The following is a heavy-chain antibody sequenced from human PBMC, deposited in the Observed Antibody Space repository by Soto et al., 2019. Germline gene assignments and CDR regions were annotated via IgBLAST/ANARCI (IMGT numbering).Heavy chain of an antibody. CDR3: ATGRYYFGSEY. CDR1: GGSISSYY. Sequence: QVQLQESGPGLVKPSETLSLTCTVSGGSISSYYWSWIRQPPGKGLEWIGYIYYSATTNYNPSLKRRVTISLDTSKNQFSLDLSSVTAADTAVYYCATGRYYFGSEYWGQGTLVTVSS. J-gene: IGHJ4*02. CDR2: IYYSATT. V-gene: IGHV4-59*01. D-gene: IGHD3-10*01.